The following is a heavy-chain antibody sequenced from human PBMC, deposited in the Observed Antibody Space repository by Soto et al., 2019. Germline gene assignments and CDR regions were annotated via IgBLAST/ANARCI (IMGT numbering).Heavy chain of an antibody. CDR2: IYYSGST. V-gene: IGHV4-61*01. J-gene: IGHJ6*02. CDR1: GGSVSSGSYY. D-gene: IGHD6-19*01. Sequence: SETLFLTCTVSGGSVSSGSYYWSWIRQPPGKGLEWIGYIYYSGSTNYNPSLKSRVIISVDTSKNQFSLKLSSVTAADTAVYYCARDQWLGHYYYGMDVWGQGTTVTVSS. CDR3: ARDQWLGHYYYGMDV.